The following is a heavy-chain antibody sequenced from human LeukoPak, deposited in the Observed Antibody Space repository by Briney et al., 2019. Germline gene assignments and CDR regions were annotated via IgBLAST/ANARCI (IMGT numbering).Heavy chain of an antibody. J-gene: IGHJ4*02. CDR2: IKSKTDGGTT. D-gene: IGHD3-22*01. CDR1: GFTLSNAW. V-gene: IGHV3-15*01. CDR3: TTEIKGDYYDSSGYIIIANDY. Sequence: GGSLRLSCAASGFTLSNAWMSWVRQAPGKGLEWVGRIKSKTDGGTTDYAAPVKGRFTISRDDSKNTLYLQMNSLKTEDTAVYYCTTEIKGDYYDSSGYIIIANDYWGQGTLVTVSS.